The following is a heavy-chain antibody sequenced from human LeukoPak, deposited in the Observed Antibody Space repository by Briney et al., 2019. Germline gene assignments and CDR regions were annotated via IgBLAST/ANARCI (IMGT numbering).Heavy chain of an antibody. CDR2: INPSDGRT. D-gene: IGHD6-13*01. CDR3: ARIGISARGTNFHH. CDR1: GYMFSIND. Sequence: ASVKVSCKASGYMFSINDMHWVRQAPGQGLEWMGIINPSDGRTTYAQKFQGRVTMTRDTSISTAYMELSRLRSDDTALYYCARIGISARGTNFHHWGQGTLVTVSS. J-gene: IGHJ1*01. V-gene: IGHV1-46*01.